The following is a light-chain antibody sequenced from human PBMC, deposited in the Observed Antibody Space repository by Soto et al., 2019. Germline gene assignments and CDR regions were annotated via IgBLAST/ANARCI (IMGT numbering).Light chain of an antibody. Sequence: EIVLTQSPGTVSLSPGERATLSCRASQSVSSRNLAWYRQKPGQAPSLLIFGASNRATGIPDRFSGSGSGTEFPLTISRLEPEDCAVYYCLRYGDSPPAYTFGPGTKLESK. CDR3: LRYGDSPPAYT. CDR2: GAS. J-gene: IGKJ2*01. CDR1: QSVSSRN. V-gene: IGKV3-20*01.